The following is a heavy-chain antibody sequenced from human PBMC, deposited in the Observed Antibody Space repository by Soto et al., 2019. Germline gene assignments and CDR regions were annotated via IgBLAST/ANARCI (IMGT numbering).Heavy chain of an antibody. CDR1: GYTFTSYG. J-gene: IGHJ3*02. Sequence: QVQLVQSGAEVKKPGASVKVSCKASGYTFTSYGISWVRQAPGQGLEWMGWISAYNGNTNYAQKLQGRVTMTTDTSTSTAYMELRSLRSDDTAVYYCAREKGNDYIWGPVPFDIWGQGTMVTVSS. CDR2: ISAYNGNT. CDR3: AREKGNDYIWGPVPFDI. D-gene: IGHD3-16*01. V-gene: IGHV1-18*01.